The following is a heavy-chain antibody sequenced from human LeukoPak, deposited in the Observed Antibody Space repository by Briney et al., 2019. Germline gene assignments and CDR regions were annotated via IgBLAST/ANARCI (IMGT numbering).Heavy chain of an antibody. Sequence: GRSLRLSCAASGFTFSSYEMNWVRQAPGKGLEWVSYISSSGSTIYYADSVKGRFTISRDNAKNSLYLQMNSLRAEDTAVYYCASRYSSSWGTDWFDPWGQGTLVTVSS. J-gene: IGHJ5*02. CDR2: ISSSGSTI. CDR1: GFTFSSYE. D-gene: IGHD6-13*01. CDR3: ASRYSSSWGTDWFDP. V-gene: IGHV3-48*03.